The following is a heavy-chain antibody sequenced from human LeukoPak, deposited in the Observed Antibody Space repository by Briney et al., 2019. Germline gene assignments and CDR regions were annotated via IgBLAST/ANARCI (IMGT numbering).Heavy chain of an antibody. CDR2: IKHDGTQK. CDR3: ARGIVESPNWFDP. V-gene: IGHV3-7*02. CDR1: GLTFKTYG. D-gene: IGHD1-26*01. J-gene: IGHJ5*02. Sequence: GRSLRLSCAASGLTFKTYGFHWVRQAPGKGLEWVANIKHDGTQKYYVDSVKGRFTISRDNGKNSLYLQMNSLRADDTAVYYCARGIVESPNWFDPWGQGTLVTVSS.